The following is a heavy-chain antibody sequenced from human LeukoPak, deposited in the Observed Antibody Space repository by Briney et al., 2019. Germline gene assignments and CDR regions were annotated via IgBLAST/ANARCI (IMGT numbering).Heavy chain of an antibody. CDR2: IFPGDSDT. Sequence: GESLKISCKGSGYSFTNYWIGWVRQMPGKGLEWMGIIFPGDSDTRYSPSFQGQVTISAVKSVSTAYLQWSSLKASDTAMYYCARAGPAVVERYFDYWGQGTLVTVSS. V-gene: IGHV5-51*01. CDR3: ARAGPAVVERYFDY. D-gene: IGHD6-19*01. CDR1: GYSFTNYW. J-gene: IGHJ4*02.